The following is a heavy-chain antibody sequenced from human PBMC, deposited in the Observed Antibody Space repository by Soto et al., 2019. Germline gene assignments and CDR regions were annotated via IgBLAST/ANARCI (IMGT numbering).Heavy chain of an antibody. CDR2: IYSSGST. CDR1: GGSISGYY. J-gene: IGHJ4*02. V-gene: IGHV4-59*08. CDR3: ARLGGYYQAFDQ. Sequence: PSETLSLTCTVSGGSISGYYWSWFRQPPGKGLEWIGYIYSSGSTTYTPSLKSRVTIAVDTSKNQFSLRLNSVTAADTAVYYCARLGGYYQAFDQWGQGSLVTVS. D-gene: IGHD3-22*01.